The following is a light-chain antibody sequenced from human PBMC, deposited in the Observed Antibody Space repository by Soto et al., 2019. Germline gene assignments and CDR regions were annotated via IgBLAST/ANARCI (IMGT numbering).Light chain of an antibody. CDR2: GAS. J-gene: IGKJ2*01. CDR1: QSISSSY. CDR3: QQYGSSPYT. Sequence: EIVLTQSPGTLSLSPGARATLSCRASQSISSSYLAWYRQKPGQAPRLLIYGASNRATGIPDRLSGSGSGKNFTLTISRLEPEDFAVYYCQQYGSSPYTFGQGTKLEIK. V-gene: IGKV3-20*01.